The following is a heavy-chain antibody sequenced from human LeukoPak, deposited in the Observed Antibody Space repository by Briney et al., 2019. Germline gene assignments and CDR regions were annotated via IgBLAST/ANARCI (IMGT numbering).Heavy chain of an antibody. CDR2: ISNSGSIK. J-gene: IGHJ6*02. Sequence: GGSLRLSCAVSKFTFNRYSINWVRQAPGRGLEWVSHISNSGSIKYYADSVKGRFTISRDNVENSLYLQMDSLRVEDTAVYHCARVFWFGADYYGMDVWGQGTTVTVSS. D-gene: IGHD3-10*01. CDR1: KFTFNRYS. V-gene: IGHV3-48*04. CDR3: ARVFWFGADYYGMDV.